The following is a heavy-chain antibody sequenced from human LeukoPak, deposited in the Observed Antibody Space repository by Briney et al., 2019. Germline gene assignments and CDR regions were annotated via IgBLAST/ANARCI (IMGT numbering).Heavy chain of an antibody. CDR1: GFTFSTYG. Sequence: GGSLRLSCAASGFTFSTYGMHWVRQAPGKGLEWVAFIRADGSEKYYADSVKGQITISRDNSKNTLYLQMNSLRAEDTTVYYCAKDLYRSGFYPTTFDYWGQGTLFTVSS. CDR2: IRADGSEK. V-gene: IGHV3-30*02. D-gene: IGHD6-19*01. CDR3: AKDLYRSGFYPTTFDY. J-gene: IGHJ4*02.